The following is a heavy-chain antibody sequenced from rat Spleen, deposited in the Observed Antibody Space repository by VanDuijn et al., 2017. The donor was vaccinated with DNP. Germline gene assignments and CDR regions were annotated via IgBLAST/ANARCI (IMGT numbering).Heavy chain of an antibody. J-gene: IGHJ4*01. CDR3: TRGDY. Sequence: QLVESGGGFVQPGRSLKLSCAGSGFTFSNYDIAWVRQAPTKGLEWVASISNNANNTYYRDSVKGRFTVSRDNAKDTLYLQMDSLRSDDTATYYCTRGDYWGQGTSVTVSS. V-gene: IGHV5S13*01. CDR2: ISNNANNT. D-gene: IGHD1-6*01. CDR1: GFTFSNYD.